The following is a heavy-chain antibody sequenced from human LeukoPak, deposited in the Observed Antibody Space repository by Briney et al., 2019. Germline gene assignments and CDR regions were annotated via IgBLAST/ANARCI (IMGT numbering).Heavy chain of an antibody. CDR1: GFTFSSYS. D-gene: IGHD3-22*01. CDR3: ARDSLTMIVGRQKRGLDY. J-gene: IGHJ4*02. V-gene: IGHV3-21*01. Sequence: GGSLRLSCAASGFTFSSYSMNWVRQAPGKGLEWVSSISSSSSYIYYADSVKGRFTISRDNAKNSLYLQMNSLRAEDTAVYYCARDSLTMIVGRQKRGLDYWGQGTLVTVSS. CDR2: ISSSSSYI.